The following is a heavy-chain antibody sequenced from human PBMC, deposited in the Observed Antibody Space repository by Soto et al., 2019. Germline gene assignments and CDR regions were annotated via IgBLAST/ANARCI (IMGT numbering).Heavy chain of an antibody. CDR2: ISPGSRYP. V-gene: IGHV3-11*06. CDR1: GFTFGDSY. D-gene: IGHD2-15*01. J-gene: IGHJ5*02. CDR3: VRGGGGGLFDP. Sequence: GGALRLFCAGSGFTFGDSYMSWIRQAPGKGLEWLSYISPGSRYPAYADSVKGRFTISRDNGKRSLYLQMMSLTAEDTAIYYCVRGGGGGLFDPWGQGTMVTVSS.